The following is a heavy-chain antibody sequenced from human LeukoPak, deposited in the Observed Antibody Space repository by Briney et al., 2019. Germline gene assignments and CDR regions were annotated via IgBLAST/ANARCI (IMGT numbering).Heavy chain of an antibody. Sequence: ASVKVSCKASGYTFTGYYMHWVRPAPGQRRWWMGRINPNSGGTNYAQKFQGRVTMTRDTYISTAYMELSRLRSDDTAVYYCASGLIWFGELPFDYWGQGTLVTVSS. D-gene: IGHD3-10*01. V-gene: IGHV1-2*06. CDR3: ASGLIWFGELPFDY. CDR1: GYTFTGYY. CDR2: INPNSGGT. J-gene: IGHJ4*02.